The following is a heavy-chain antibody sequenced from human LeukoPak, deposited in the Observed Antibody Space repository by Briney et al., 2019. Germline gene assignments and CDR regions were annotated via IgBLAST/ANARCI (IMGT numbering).Heavy chain of an antibody. D-gene: IGHD3-10*01. CDR1: GGSFSGYY. CDR3: ARDAYYYGSGSPYYFDY. CDR2: INHSGST. J-gene: IGHJ4*02. V-gene: IGHV4-34*01. Sequence: SETLSLTCAVYGGSFSGYYWSWIRQLPGKGLEWIGEINHSGSTNYNPSLKSRVTISVDTSKNQFSLKLNSVTAADTAVYYCARDAYYYGSGSPYYFDYWGQGTLVTVSS.